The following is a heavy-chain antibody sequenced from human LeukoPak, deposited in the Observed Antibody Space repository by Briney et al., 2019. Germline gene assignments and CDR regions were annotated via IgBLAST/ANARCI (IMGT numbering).Heavy chain of an antibody. CDR1: GFTFSSYW. CDR3: ARGPTYYYGSGSYYYGMDV. V-gene: IGHV3-74*01. D-gene: IGHD3-10*01. Sequence: GGSLRLSCAASGFTFSSYWMHWVRHAPGKGLVWVSRINSDGSSASYADSVKGRFTIYRDNAKNTLYLQMNSLRAEDTAVYYCARGPTYYYGSGSYYYGMDVWGQGTTVTVSS. CDR2: INSDGSSA. J-gene: IGHJ6*02.